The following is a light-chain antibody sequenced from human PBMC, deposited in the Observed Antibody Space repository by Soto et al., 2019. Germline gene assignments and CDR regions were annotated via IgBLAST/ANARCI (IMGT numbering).Light chain of an antibody. V-gene: IGLV2-11*01. CDR2: DVS. CDR3: CSYAGSYTFDYV. Sequence: QSVLTQPRSVSGSPGQSVTISCTGTSSDVGGYNYVSWYQQHPGKAPKLMIYDVSKRPSGVPDRFSGSKSGNTASLIISGLQAEDEADYYCCSYAGSYTFDYVFGTGTKLTVL. J-gene: IGLJ1*01. CDR1: SSDVGGYNY.